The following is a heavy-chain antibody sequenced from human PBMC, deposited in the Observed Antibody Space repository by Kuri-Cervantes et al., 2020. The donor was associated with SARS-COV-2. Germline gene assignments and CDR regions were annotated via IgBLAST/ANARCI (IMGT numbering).Heavy chain of an antibody. Sequence: GGSLRLSCAASGFAVSTNYMSWVRQAPGKGLEWISAIRGGGYTTYYADSVKGRFTISRDNFKNTLYLQMNNLRAEDTAVYYCAKDPNGDYVGAFDFWGQGTLVTVSS. V-gene: IGHV3-23*01. D-gene: IGHD4-17*01. CDR2: IRGGGYTT. CDR3: AKDPNGDYVGAFDF. J-gene: IGHJ3*01. CDR1: GFAVSTNY.